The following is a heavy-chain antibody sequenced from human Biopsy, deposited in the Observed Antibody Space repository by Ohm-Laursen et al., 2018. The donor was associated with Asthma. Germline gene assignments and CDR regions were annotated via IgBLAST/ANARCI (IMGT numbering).Heavy chain of an antibody. D-gene: IGHD6-13*01. V-gene: IGHV3-30*18. J-gene: IGHJ4*02. CDR2: ILFDGRKI. CDR1: GFNFHNYG. Sequence: SLRPSCTAPGFNFHNYGMNWVRRAPDKGLEWVAQILFDGRKINYPDSVKGRFTISRDNSKNMVYLQMNSLRPEDTAVYYCAKDRVAGRSYYFDYWGQGSLVSVSS. CDR3: AKDRVAGRSYYFDY.